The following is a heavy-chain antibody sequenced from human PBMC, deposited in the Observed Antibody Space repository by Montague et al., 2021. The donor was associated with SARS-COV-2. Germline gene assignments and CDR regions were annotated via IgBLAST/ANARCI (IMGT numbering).Heavy chain of an antibody. V-gene: IGHV4-39*01. D-gene: IGHD2-8*01. CDR3: ARQLPSYWRTNKCYPYGIDV. Sequence: SETLSLTCTVSGGSISSRDYYWGWIRQSPGKGLEWIGSIYYAGRTYYNPSLRSRVTFSVDTSKNHFSLSLNSVTAADTAVYFCARQLPSYWRTNKCYPYGIDVWGQGATVTVSS. CDR2: IYYAGRT. J-gene: IGHJ6*02. CDR1: GGSISSRDYY.